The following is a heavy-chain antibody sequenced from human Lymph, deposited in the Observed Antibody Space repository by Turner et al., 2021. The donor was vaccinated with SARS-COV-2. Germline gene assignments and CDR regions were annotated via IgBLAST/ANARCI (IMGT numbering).Heavy chain of an antibody. CDR3: TRGETIAAHYDY. V-gene: IGHV1-69*01. D-gene: IGHD6-6*01. J-gene: IGHJ4*02. CDR2: IITIFGTA. Sequence: QVQLVQSGAEVKKPGSSVNVSCKASGGTFSTYTISWVRQAPGQGIEWMGGIITIFGTANYAQKFQGRVTITADESTSTAYMELSSLRSEDTAVYYCTRGETIAAHYDYWGQGTLVTVSS. CDR1: GGTFSTYT.